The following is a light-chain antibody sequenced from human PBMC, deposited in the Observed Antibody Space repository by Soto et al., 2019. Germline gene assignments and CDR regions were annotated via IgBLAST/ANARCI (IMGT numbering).Light chain of an antibody. Sequence: QSVLTQPPSVSAAPGQKVTISCSGSSSNIGNNYVSWYKQLPGTAPKLLIYENNKRPSGIPDRFSGSKSGTSATLGITGLQTGDEADYYCGTWDSSVSWVFGTGTKVTVL. CDR2: ENN. CDR3: GTWDSSVSWV. J-gene: IGLJ1*01. V-gene: IGLV1-51*02. CDR1: SSNIGNNY.